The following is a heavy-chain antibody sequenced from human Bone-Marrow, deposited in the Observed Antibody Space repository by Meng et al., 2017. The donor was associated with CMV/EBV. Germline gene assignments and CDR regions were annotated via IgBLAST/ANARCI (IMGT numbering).Heavy chain of an antibody. CDR2: IKSKTDGGTT. D-gene: IGHD1-14*01. CDR1: GFTFSNAW. J-gene: IGHJ3*02. Sequence: GGSLRLSCAASGFTFSNAWMSWVRQAPGKGLEWVGRIKSKTDGGTTDYAAPVKGRFTISRDDSKNTLYLQMNSLRAEDTAVYYCARGYPYDAFDIWGQGTMVTVSS. CDR3: ARGYPYDAFDI. V-gene: IGHV3-15*01.